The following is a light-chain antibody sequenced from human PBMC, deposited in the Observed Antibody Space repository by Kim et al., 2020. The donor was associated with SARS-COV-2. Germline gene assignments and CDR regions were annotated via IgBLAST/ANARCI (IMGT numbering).Light chain of an antibody. CDR3: QRHHCWSPAVT. Sequence: PGVGATLASSARQSDDISMGLYQQKQNQATMLKLFNAATSTTGSADRFSGSGSGTEFALTITSLRPEHFEVYSCQRHHCWSPAVTFGGGTKVDIK. CDR2: NAA. CDR1: QSDDIS. J-gene: IGKJ4*01. V-gene: IGKV3D-15*01.